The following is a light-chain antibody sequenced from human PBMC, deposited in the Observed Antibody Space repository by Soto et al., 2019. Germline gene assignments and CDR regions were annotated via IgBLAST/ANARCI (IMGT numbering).Light chain of an antibody. V-gene: IGKV3-20*01. CDR2: GVY. CDR1: QSVSSN. CDR3: QQYGSSRRT. Sequence: EIVMTQSPTILSVSPGGRATLSCRASQSVSSNLAWYQQKPGQPPRLLMYGVYTRAPGTPARFSGSGSGTDFTLTISRLEPEDFAVYYCQQYGSSRRTFGQGTKVDIK. J-gene: IGKJ1*01.